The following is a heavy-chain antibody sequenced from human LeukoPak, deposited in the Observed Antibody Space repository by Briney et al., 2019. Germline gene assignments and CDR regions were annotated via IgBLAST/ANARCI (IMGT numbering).Heavy chain of an antibody. CDR1: GFTFRNSE. D-gene: IGHD6-25*01. Sequence: GGSLRLSCAASGFTFRNSEMNWVRQSPGKGLEWISFISSSGTTIYYAASVEGRFIVSRDNAKNSLYLQMNTLRAEDTAVYYCARGLGFWGQGTLVTVSS. CDR2: ISSSGTTI. CDR3: ARGLGF. J-gene: IGHJ4*02. V-gene: IGHV3-48*03.